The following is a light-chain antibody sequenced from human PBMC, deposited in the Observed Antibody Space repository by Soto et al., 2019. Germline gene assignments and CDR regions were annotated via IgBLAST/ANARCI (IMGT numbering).Light chain of an antibody. CDR2: EVM. CDR1: SKDVGAYNY. V-gene: IGLV2-8*01. CDR3: VSPAGSNAWV. J-gene: IGLJ3*02. Sequence: QSALTQPPSASGSPGQSVTISCSGTSKDVGAYNYVSWYQQYPGEAPKVIIYEVMKRPSGVPNRFSGSKSGNTASLTVSGLQAEDEAHYYCVSPAGSNAWVFGGGAKLTVL.